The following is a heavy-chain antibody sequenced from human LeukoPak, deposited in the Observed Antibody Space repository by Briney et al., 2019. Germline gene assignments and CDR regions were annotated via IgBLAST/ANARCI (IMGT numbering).Heavy chain of an antibody. CDR1: GYSFTTYW. CDR3: ARGGSGWTLSGYSYYMDV. CDR2: IYPGDSDT. V-gene: IGHV5-51*01. J-gene: IGHJ6*03. Sequence: TGESLKISCKGSGYSFTTYWIGWVRQMPGKGLEWMGIIYPGDSDTRYSPSFQGQVTISVDKSISTAYLQWTSLKASDTAMYYCARGGSGWTLSGYSYYMDVWGKGTTVTVSS. D-gene: IGHD6-19*01.